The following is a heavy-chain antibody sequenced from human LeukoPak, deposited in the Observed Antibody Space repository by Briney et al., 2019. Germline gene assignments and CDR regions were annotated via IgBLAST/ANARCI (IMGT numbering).Heavy chain of an antibody. Sequence: SETLSLTCTVSGGSISSYDWSWIRQPAGKGLEWIGRIYTSGSTNYNPSLKSRVTMSVDTSKNQFSLKLSSVTAADTAVYYCARVSELVVVDRQVDAFDIWGQGTMVTVSS. CDR3: ARVSELVVVDRQVDAFDI. D-gene: IGHD3-22*01. V-gene: IGHV4-4*07. CDR2: IYTSGST. CDR1: GGSISSYD. J-gene: IGHJ3*02.